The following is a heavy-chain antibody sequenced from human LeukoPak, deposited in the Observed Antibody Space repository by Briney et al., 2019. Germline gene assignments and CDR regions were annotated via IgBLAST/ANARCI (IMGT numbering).Heavy chain of an antibody. D-gene: IGHD3-9*01. CDR3: ARGRWQYDILTGYGAFDI. V-gene: IGHV4-31*03. Sequence: SETLSLTCTVSGGSISSGGYYWSWIRQHPGQGLEWIGYIYYSGSTYYNPSLKSRVTISVDTSKNQFSLKLSSVTAADTAVYYCARGRWQYDILTGYGAFDIWGQGTMVTVSS. CDR1: GGSISSGGYY. CDR2: IYYSGST. J-gene: IGHJ3*02.